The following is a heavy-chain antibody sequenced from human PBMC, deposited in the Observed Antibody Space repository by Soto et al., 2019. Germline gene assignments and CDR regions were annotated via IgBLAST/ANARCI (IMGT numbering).Heavy chain of an antibody. V-gene: IGHV3-48*04. J-gene: IGHJ4*02. D-gene: IGHD3-9*01. CDR1: GFTFSSYS. CDR3: ARDRDWAFDY. Sequence: GGSLRLSCVASGFTFSSYSMVWVRQAPGKGLEWVSYIFASSTTIYYADSVKGRFTVSRDNTQNSLFLLMNSLRAEDTAVYYCARDRDWAFDYWGQRSLVTVSS. CDR2: IFASSTTI.